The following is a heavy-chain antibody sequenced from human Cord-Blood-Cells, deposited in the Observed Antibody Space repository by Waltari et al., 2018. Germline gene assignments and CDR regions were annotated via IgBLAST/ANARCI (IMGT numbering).Heavy chain of an antibody. CDR1: GGSISSGSYY. CDR3: ARGGIAARLNWFDP. Sequence: QVQLQESGPGLVKPSQTLSLTCTVSGGSISSGSYYWSWIRQPAGKGLEWIGYIYTSGSTNYNPSLKSRVTISVDTSKNQFSLKLSSVTAADTAVYYCARGGIAARLNWFDPWGQGTLVTVSS. J-gene: IGHJ5*02. V-gene: IGHV4-61*09. D-gene: IGHD6-6*01. CDR2: IYTSGST.